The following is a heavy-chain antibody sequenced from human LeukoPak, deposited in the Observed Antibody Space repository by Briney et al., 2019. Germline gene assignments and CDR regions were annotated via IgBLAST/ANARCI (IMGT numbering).Heavy chain of an antibody. Sequence: PGGDHILSCAALGFTLSKAWMSWVDQGQRKGLEWVDRLKCKTDGGTTDYAAPVKGRFTISREDSKNTLYLQMNSLKTEDTAVYYSATEDIVLMVYASSTFDYWGQGTLVTVSS. CDR3: ATEDIVLMVYASSTFDY. J-gene: IGHJ4*02. D-gene: IGHD2-8*01. CDR1: GFTLSKAW. CDR2: LKCKTDGGTT. V-gene: IGHV3-15*01.